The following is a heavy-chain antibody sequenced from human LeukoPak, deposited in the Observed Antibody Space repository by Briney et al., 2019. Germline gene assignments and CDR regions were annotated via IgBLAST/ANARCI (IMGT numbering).Heavy chain of an antibody. Sequence: SETLSLTCTVSGHSISSGYYWSWIRQPPGKGLEWIGYIYYSGSTNYNPSLKSRVTISVDTSKNQFPLKLSSVTAADTAVYYCARDSRRELLHAFDIWGQGTMVTVSA. CDR1: GHSISSGYY. J-gene: IGHJ3*02. V-gene: IGHV4-61*01. CDR2: IYYSGST. CDR3: ARDSRRELLHAFDI. D-gene: IGHD1-26*01.